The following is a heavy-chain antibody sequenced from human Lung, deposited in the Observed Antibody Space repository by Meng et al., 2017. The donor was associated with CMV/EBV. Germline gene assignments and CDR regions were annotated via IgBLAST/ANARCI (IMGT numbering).Heavy chain of an antibody. V-gene: IGHV4-38-2*02. CDR1: GSSITSAYY. CDR2: IFHRGNA. J-gene: IGHJ3*01. Sequence: SXTLSLXCNVSGSSITSAYYWAWIRQPPGKRLEWIGSIFHRGNAYYLPSLNSRLTISVDMSKNQFSLKLNSVTAADTAIYYCAREVGAPYFDLWGRGTMVTVSS. CDR3: AREVGAPYFDL. D-gene: IGHD1-26*01.